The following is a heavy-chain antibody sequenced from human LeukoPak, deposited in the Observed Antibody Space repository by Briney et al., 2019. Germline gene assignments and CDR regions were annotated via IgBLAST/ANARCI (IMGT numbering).Heavy chain of an antibody. J-gene: IGHJ3*02. Sequence: ASVKVSCKASGYTFTGYYMHWVRQAPGQGLEWMGWINPNSGGTNYAQRFQGRVTMTRDTSISTAYMELSRLRSDDTAVYYCATGLTKLLVAFDIWGQGTMVTVSS. CDR3: ATGLTKLLVAFDI. D-gene: IGHD2/OR15-2a*01. V-gene: IGHV1-2*02. CDR1: GYTFTGYY. CDR2: INPNSGGT.